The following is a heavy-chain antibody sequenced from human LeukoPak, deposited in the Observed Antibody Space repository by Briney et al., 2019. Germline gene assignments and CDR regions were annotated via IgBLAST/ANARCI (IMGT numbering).Heavy chain of an antibody. V-gene: IGHV3-23*01. CDR3: AKQCSSTSCPIDY. CDR1: GFTFSSYG. CDR2: ISGSGGST. D-gene: IGHD2-2*01. Sequence: GGSLRLSCAASGFTFSSYGMHWVRQAPGKGLEWVSAISGSGGSTYYADSVKGRFTISRDNSKNTLYLQMNSLRAEDTAVYYCAKQCSSTSCPIDYWGQGTLVTVSS. J-gene: IGHJ4*02.